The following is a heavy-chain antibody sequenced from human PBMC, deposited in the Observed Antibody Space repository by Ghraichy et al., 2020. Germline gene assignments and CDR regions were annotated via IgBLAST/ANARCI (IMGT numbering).Heavy chain of an antibody. V-gene: IGHV5-51*01. CDR2: IYPGDSDT. D-gene: IGHD5-24*01. Sequence: GESLNISCKGFGYIFTNSWIGWVRQMPGKGLELMGFIYPGDSDTRYNPSFQGQVTISADKSISTAYLQWSSLKASDTAMFYCARGEMATITDYFDSWGQGTLVTVSS. CDR3: ARGEMATITDYFDS. CDR1: GYIFTNSW. J-gene: IGHJ4*02.